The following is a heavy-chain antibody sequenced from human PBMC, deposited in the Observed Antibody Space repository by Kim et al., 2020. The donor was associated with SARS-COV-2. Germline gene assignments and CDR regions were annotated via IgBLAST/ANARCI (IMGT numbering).Heavy chain of an antibody. Sequence: GGSLRRSCAASGFTFSSYAMSWVRQAPGKGLEWVSVIYSGGSSTYYADSVKGRFTISRDNSKNTLYLQMNSLRAEDTAVYYCAKDRGYSSSWYDYWGQGT. V-gene: IGHV3-23*03. CDR1: GFTFSSYA. D-gene: IGHD6-13*01. CDR3: AKDRGYSSSWYDY. CDR2: IYSGGSST. J-gene: IGHJ4*02.